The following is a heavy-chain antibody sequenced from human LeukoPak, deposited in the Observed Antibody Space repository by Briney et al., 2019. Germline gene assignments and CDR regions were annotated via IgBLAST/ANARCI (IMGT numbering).Heavy chain of an antibody. CDR3: ARVTGGRYCSTTSCYMRGWFDP. V-gene: IGHV1-69*13. Sequence: GASVKVSCKASGGTFSSYAISWVRQAPGQGLEWMGGIIPIFGTANYAQKFQGRVTTTADESTRTAYMELSSLRSEDTAVYYCARVTGGRYCSTTSCYMRGWFDPWGQGTLVTVSS. CDR1: GGTFSSYA. D-gene: IGHD2-2*02. J-gene: IGHJ5*02. CDR2: IIPIFGTA.